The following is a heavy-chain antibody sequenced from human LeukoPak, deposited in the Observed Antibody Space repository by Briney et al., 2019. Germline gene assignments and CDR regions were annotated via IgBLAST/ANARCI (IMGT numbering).Heavy chain of an antibody. Sequence: GGSLRLSRAASGFTFSSYSMNWVRQAPGKRLECVSSISSSSSYIYCADSVKGRFTISGDNAKNSLYLQMNSLRAEDTAVYYCARDLLGTVTTFHAFDIWGQGTMVTVSS. J-gene: IGHJ3*02. V-gene: IGHV3-21*01. CDR2: ISSSSSYI. CDR3: ARDLLGTVTTFHAFDI. CDR1: GFTFSSYS. D-gene: IGHD4-17*01.